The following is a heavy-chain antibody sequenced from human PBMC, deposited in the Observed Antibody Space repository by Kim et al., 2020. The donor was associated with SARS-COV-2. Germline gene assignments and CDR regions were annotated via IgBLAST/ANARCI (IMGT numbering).Heavy chain of an antibody. Sequence: SVKVSCKASGGTFSSYAISWVRQAPGQGLEWMGRIIPIVGIPNYAHKFQGRVTITADKSTSTAYMELSSLRSEDTAVYYCASGYCTSTSCPYWYFDLWGRGTLVTVSS. CDR3: ASGYCTSTSCPYWYFDL. D-gene: IGHD2-2*03. V-gene: IGHV1-69*04. CDR1: GGTFSSYA. CDR2: IIPIVGIP. J-gene: IGHJ2*01.